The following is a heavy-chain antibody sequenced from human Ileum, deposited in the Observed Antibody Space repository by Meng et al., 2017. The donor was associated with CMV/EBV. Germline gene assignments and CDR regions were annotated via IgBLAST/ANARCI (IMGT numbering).Heavy chain of an antibody. J-gene: IGHJ4*02. D-gene: IGHD7-27*01. CDR2: INSMNGDT. CDR3: TRDRTGCNFDY. CDR1: GYTLTDFF. V-gene: IGHV1-2*02. Sequence: QWQLVQSGHECKKPGASMKVSCKTFGYTLTDFFIHWVRQAPGQGLEWMGWINSMNGDTNYAQKFQGRVTMTSDTSISTAYMELSSLTSDDTAVYFCTRDRTGCNFDYWGQGALVTVSS.